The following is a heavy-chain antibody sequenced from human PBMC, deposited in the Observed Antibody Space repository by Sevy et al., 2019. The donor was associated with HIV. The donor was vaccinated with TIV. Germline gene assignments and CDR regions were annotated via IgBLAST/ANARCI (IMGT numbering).Heavy chain of an antibody. D-gene: IGHD3-3*01. V-gene: IGHV3-74*01. J-gene: IGHJ6*02. CDR3: ARGQLLQFLEWPSYGLDV. CDR2: INSHGTIT. CDR1: GFTFSSHW. Sequence: GGSLRLSCAVSGFTFSSHWMFWVRQAPGKGLVWVSPINSHGTITNYADSVKGRFAISRDNTKNTIYLQMNSLRAEDTAVYYCARGQLLQFLEWPSYGLDVWGQGTTVTVSS.